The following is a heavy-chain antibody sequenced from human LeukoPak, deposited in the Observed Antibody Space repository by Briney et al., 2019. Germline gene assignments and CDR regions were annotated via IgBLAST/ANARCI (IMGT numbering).Heavy chain of an antibody. J-gene: IGHJ4*02. CDR3: ARGSSSWPTEFDY. CDR1: GYSISSGYY. D-gene: IGHD6-13*01. CDR2: IYHSGST. Sequence: SETLSLTCTVSGYSISSGYYWGWIRQPPGKGLEWIGSIYHSGSTYYNLSLKSRGTISVDTSKNQFSLKLSSVTAADTAVYYCARGSSSWPTEFDYWGQGTLVTVSS. V-gene: IGHV4-38-2*02.